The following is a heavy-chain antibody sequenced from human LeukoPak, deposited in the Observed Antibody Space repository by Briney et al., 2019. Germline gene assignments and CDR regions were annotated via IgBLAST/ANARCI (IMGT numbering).Heavy chain of an antibody. V-gene: IGHV3-72*01. Sequence: TGGSLRLSCAASGFPFTDRYMDWVRQAPGKGLEWVGRTRNKANSYISEYAASVKGRFTISRDNSKNSLYLQMNSLKTEDTAVYYCARDFDYGDGFDFWGQGTLVTVSS. CDR2: TRNKANSYIS. J-gene: IGHJ4*02. CDR1: GFPFTDRY. CDR3: ARDFDYGDGFDF. D-gene: IGHD4-17*01.